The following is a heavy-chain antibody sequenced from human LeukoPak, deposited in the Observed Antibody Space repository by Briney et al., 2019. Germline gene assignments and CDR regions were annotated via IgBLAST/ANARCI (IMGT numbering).Heavy chain of an antibody. CDR1: GFTFSSYG. V-gene: IGHV3-30*02. D-gene: IGHD5-12*01. J-gene: IGHJ4*02. CDR3: AKERGTYGGYAIDY. Sequence: PGGSLRLSCAASGFTFSSYGMHWVRQAPGKGLEWVAFIRYDGSNKYYADSVKGRFTISRDNSKNTLYLQMNSLRAEDTAVYYCAKERGTYGGYAIDYWGQGTLVTVSS. CDR2: IRYDGSNK.